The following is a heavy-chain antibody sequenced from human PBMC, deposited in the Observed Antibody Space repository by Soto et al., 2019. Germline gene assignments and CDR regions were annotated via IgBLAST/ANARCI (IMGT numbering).Heavy chain of an antibody. J-gene: IGHJ6*02. V-gene: IGHV4-34*01. CDR2: INHSGST. CDR3: ARGPRGCSGWSYYFYYYGMDV. CDR1: GGSFSGYY. D-gene: IGHD6-19*01. Sequence: PSETLSLTCAVYGGSFSGYYWSWIRQPPGKGLEWIGEINHSGSTNYNPSLKSRVTISVDTSKNQFSLKLSSVTAADTAVYYCARGPRGCSGWSYYFYYYGMDVWGQGTTVTVSS.